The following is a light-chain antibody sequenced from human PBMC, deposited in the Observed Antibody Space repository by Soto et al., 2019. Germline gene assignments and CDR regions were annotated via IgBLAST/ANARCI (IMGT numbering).Light chain of an antibody. CDR3: QQYNNWPPPRT. V-gene: IGKV3-15*01. CDR1: QSVSSN. CDR2: GAS. J-gene: IGKJ4*01. Sequence: EIVMTQSPATLSVSPGERATLSCRARQSVSSNLAWYQQKPGQAPRLLIYGASTRATGIPARFSGSGSGTAFTLTISILQSEDFAVYYCQQYNNWPPPRTFGGGTKVEIK.